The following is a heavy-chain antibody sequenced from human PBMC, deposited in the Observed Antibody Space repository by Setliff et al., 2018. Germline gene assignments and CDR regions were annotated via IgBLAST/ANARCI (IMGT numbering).Heavy chain of an antibody. CDR2: IYNGGSGT. Sequence: PGGSLRLSCAASGFTVSSNYMTWVRQAPGKGLELVSMIYNGGSGTYYIDSVKGRFTISRDESQNTIHLEMTSLRADDTAVYYCAKGRRTIRSHLDYWGQGTQVTVSS. CDR1: GFTVSSNY. CDR3: AKGRRTIRSHLDY. V-gene: IGHV3-53*01. D-gene: IGHD3-3*01. J-gene: IGHJ4*02.